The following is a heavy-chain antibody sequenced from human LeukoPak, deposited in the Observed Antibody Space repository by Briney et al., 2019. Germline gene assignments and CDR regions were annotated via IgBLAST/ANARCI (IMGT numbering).Heavy chain of an antibody. CDR3: ARLSGSTEIWSGYWSWGYYYYYMDV. D-gene: IGHD3-3*01. J-gene: IGHJ6*03. CDR1: GYTFTSYD. CDR2: MYPNSGNT. Sequence: GASVKVSCKASGYTFTSYDINWVRQATGQGLEWMGWMYPNSGNTGYAQKFQGRVTMTRNTSISTAYMELSSLRSEDTAVYYCARLSGSTEIWSGYWSWGYYYYYMDVWGKGTTVAVSS. V-gene: IGHV1-8*01.